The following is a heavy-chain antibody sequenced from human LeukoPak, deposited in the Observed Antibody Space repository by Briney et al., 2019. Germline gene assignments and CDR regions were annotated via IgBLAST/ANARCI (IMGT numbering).Heavy chain of an antibody. J-gene: IGHJ6*02. V-gene: IGHV3-23*01. D-gene: IGHD6-19*01. Sequence: GGSLRLSCAASGYTFNSYAMSWVRQAPGKGLEWVSGISGSGGGTFYADSVKGRFTISRDNSKNTLYLQMNSLRAEDTAVYYCAKASRAVAANYYYGVDVWGPGTTVTVSS. CDR1: GYTFNSYA. CDR2: ISGSGGGT. CDR3: AKASRAVAANYYYGVDV.